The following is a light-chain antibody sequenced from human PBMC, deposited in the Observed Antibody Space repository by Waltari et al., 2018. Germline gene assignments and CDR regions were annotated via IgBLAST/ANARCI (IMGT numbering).Light chain of an antibody. J-gene: IGKJ4*01. Sequence: DIVLTQSPGTLSLFPGERPTPSCRASQSVNNNYLAWYLQKPGQAPRLLIYGASSRAIGIPDRFSGSGSGTDFTLTISRLEPEDFAVFYCQQYGSPPLTFGGGTKVEIK. CDR2: GAS. CDR1: QSVNNNY. V-gene: IGKV3-20*01. CDR3: QQYGSPPLT.